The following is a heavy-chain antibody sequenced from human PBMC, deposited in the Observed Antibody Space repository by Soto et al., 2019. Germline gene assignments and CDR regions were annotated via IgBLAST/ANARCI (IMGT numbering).Heavy chain of an antibody. CDR1: GGTFSSYA. D-gene: IGHD2-2*01. CDR3: ARGVVVPAAYAYYYYGMDV. Sequence: QVQLVQSGAEVKKPGSSVKVSCKASGGTFSSYAISWVRQAPGQGLEWMGGIIPIFGTANYAQKFQGRVTITADESTSKAYMELSSLRSEDTAVYYCARGVVVPAAYAYYYYGMDVWGQGTTVTVSS. J-gene: IGHJ6*02. CDR2: IIPIFGTA. V-gene: IGHV1-69*01.